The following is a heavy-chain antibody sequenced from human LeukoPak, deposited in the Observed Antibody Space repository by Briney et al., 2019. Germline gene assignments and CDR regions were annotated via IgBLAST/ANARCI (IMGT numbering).Heavy chain of an antibody. V-gene: IGHV4-30-2*05. CDR2: IYHSGST. CDR1: GGSISSGGYS. Sequence: KASETLSLTCAVSGGSISSGGYSWSWIRQPPGKGLEWIGYIYHSGSTYYNPSLKSRVTISVDTSKNQFSLKLSSVTAADTAVYYCARVGGITIFGVPYYFDYWGQGTLVTVSS. D-gene: IGHD3-3*01. J-gene: IGHJ4*02. CDR3: ARVGGITIFGVPYYFDY.